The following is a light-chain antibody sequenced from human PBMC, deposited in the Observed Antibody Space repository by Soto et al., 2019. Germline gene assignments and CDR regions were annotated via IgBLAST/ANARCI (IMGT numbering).Light chain of an antibody. J-gene: IGLJ3*02. Sequence: QAVVTQPPSVSGAPGQRVTISCTGSSSNIGAGYDVHWYQQLPGTAPKLLIYANIDRPSGVPDRFSGSKSGTSASLAITGLQAEDEADYYCQSYDRSLSGSVFGGGTKVTVL. CDR3: QSYDRSLSGSV. V-gene: IGLV1-40*01. CDR1: SSNIGAGYD. CDR2: ANI.